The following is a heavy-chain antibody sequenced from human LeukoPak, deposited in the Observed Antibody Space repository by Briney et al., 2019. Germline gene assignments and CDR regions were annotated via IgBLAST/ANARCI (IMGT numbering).Heavy chain of an antibody. D-gene: IGHD3-3*01. V-gene: IGHV4-30-2*01. Sequence: SETLSLTCTVSGGSISSGGYYWSWIRQPPGKGLEWIGYIYHSGSTYYNPSLKSRVTISVDRSKNQFSLKLSSVTAADTAVYYCASASPPLWSGYLGHFDYWGQGTLVTVSS. J-gene: IGHJ4*02. CDR1: GGSISSGGYY. CDR2: IYHSGST. CDR3: ASASPPLWSGYLGHFDY.